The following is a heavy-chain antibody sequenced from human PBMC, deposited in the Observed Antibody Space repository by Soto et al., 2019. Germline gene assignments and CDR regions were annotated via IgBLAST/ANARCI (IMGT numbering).Heavy chain of an antibody. CDR1: GYTFTGYY. D-gene: IGHD4-4*01. J-gene: IGHJ6*02. V-gene: IGHV1-2*02. Sequence: ASVKVSCKASGYTFTGYYMHWVRQAPGQGLEWMGWINPNSGGTNYAQKFQGRVTMTRDTSISTAYMELSRLRSDDTAVYYCARVVMTTVPASYYYGMDVWGQGTTVTVSS. CDR2: INPNSGGT. CDR3: ARVVMTTVPASYYYGMDV.